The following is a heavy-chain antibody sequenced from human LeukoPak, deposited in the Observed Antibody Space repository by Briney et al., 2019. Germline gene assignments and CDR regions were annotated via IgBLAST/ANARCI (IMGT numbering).Heavy chain of an antibody. CDR2: INHSGST. CDR3: ARAVVADTNWFDP. Sequence: PSETLSLTCAVYGGSFSGYYWSWIRQPPGKGLEWIGEINHSGSTNYNPSLKSRVTISVDTSKNQFSLKVSSVTAADTAVYYCARAVVADTNWFDPWGQGTLVTVSS. V-gene: IGHV4-34*01. D-gene: IGHD2-15*01. J-gene: IGHJ5*02. CDR1: GGSFSGYY.